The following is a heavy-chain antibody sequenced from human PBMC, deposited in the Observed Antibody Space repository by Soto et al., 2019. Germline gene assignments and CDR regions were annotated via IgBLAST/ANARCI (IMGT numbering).Heavy chain of an antibody. J-gene: IGHJ4*02. D-gene: IGHD1-26*01. Sequence: QVQLVESGGGVVQPWRSLRLSCAASGFRFSSYGMHWVRQATGKGLEWVAVISYDGSNKYYADSVKGRFTISRDNSKNTLYLQMNSLSVEHTAMYYCAKAPNSESYDFDYWGQGTLVTVSS. CDR3: AKAPNSESYDFDY. CDR2: ISYDGSNK. V-gene: IGHV3-30*18. CDR1: GFRFSSYG.